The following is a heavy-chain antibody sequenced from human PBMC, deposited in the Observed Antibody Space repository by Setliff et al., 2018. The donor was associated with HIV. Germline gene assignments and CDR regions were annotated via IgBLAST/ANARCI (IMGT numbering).Heavy chain of an antibody. V-gene: IGHV3-30*18. CDR2: ISYDGSNK. D-gene: IGHD5-12*01. CDR1: GFTFSNYG. J-gene: IGHJ6*03. Sequence: GGSLRLSCAASGFTFSNYGMHWVRQAPGKGLEWVAVISYDGSNKYYGDSVKGRFTISRDNSKNTLYLQMKSLRAEDTAAYYCAKEGEWQRSRGYMDVWGKGTTVTVSS. CDR3: AKEGEWQRSRGYMDV.